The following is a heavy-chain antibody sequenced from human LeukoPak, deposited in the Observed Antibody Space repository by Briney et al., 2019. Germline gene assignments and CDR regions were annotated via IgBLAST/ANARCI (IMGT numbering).Heavy chain of an antibody. D-gene: IGHD4-17*01. V-gene: IGHV4-38-2*02. Sequence: SETLSLTCTVSGGSISSYYWGWIRQPPGKGLEWIGSIYHSGSTYYNPSLKSRVTISVDTSKNQFSLKLSPVTAADTAVYYCAREGSVAFDIWGQGTMVTVSS. CDR3: AREGSVAFDI. J-gene: IGHJ3*02. CDR1: GGSISSYY. CDR2: IYHSGST.